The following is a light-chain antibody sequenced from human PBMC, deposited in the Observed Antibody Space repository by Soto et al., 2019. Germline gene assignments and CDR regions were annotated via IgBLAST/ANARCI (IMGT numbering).Light chain of an antibody. V-gene: IGLV2-14*01. CDR2: DVS. CDR1: SSDVGGYNY. CDR3: SSYTSSSTYV. J-gene: IGLJ1*01. Sequence: QSALTQPASVSGSPGQSITISCTVTSSDVGGYNYVSWYQQHPGKAPKLMIYDVSNRPSGVSNRFSGSKSGSTASLTISGLQAEDEADYYCSSYTSSSTYVFGTGTKVTVL.